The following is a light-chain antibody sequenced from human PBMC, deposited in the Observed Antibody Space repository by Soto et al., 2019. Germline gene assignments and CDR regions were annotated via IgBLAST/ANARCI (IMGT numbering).Light chain of an antibody. CDR1: KRVSSNF. Sequence: LLTQSPVTLSLSPGERVTLSCRASKRVSSNFLAWYQQKPGQAPRLLISVASTRAAGIPDRFSGRASASGTDFTLTISRLEPGDFAVYYCEQYGNAPWTFGQGT. J-gene: IGKJ1*01. V-gene: IGKV3-20*01. CDR2: VAS. CDR3: EQYGNAPWT.